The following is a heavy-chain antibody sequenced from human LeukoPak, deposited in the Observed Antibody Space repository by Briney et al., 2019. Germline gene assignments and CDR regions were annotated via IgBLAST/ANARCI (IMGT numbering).Heavy chain of an antibody. J-gene: IGHJ3*02. CDR2: INHSGST. D-gene: IGHD3-22*01. V-gene: IGHV4-34*01. CDR1: GGSFSGYY. Sequence: SETLSLTCAVYGGSFSGYYWSWIRQPPGKGLEWIGEINHSGSTNYNPSLKSRVTISVDTSKNQFSLKLSSVTAADTAVYYCARDAGPQYYDSSGYQHDAFDIWGQGTMVTVSS. CDR3: ARDAGPQYYDSSGYQHDAFDI.